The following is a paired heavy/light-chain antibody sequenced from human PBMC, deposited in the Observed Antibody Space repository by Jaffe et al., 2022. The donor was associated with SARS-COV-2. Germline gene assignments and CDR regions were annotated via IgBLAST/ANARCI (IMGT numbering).Light chain of an antibody. CDR1: QSVFYSSNSKNF. J-gene: IGKJ1*01. Sequence: DIVMNQSPDSLAVSLGERATINCKSSQSVFYSSNSKNFLAWYQQKPGQPPKLLIYWASTRESGVPDRFSGSGSGTDFTLTISSLQAEDVAVYYCQQYYNTPRTFGQGTKVEIK. CDR2: WAS. CDR3: QQYYNTPRT. V-gene: IGKV4-1*01.
Heavy chain of an antibody. V-gene: IGHV7-4-1*02. D-gene: IGHD5-18*01. Sequence: QVQLVQSGSELKKPGASVKVSCKASGYTFISYPINWMRQAPGQGLEWMGWISTKTGLPTYAQGFTGRFVFSLDTSVTTAYLQISTLKTEDTAVYYCARGGGYGHDNWVDPWGQGTLVTVSS. CDR2: ISTKTGLP. J-gene: IGHJ5*02. CDR1: GYTFISYP. CDR3: ARGGGYGHDNWVDP.